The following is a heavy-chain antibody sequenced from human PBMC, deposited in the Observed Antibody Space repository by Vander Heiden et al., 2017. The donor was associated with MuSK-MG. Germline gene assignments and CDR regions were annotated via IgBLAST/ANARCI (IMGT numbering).Heavy chain of an antibody. J-gene: IGHJ4*02. V-gene: IGHV3-7*03. Sequence: ELEAVAAGGGLVVPGGSWRLPCVVSGLTTGRFWMSWVRQAPGKGLEWVTSIQPDGSEIVHVDSVKGRFTSSRDDAKNSVHLQMNSLRAEDTAMYYCARDNYGPEYWGQGTLVTVSS. D-gene: IGHD3-10*01. CDR1: GLTTGRFW. CDR2: IQPDGSEI. CDR3: ARDNYGPEY.